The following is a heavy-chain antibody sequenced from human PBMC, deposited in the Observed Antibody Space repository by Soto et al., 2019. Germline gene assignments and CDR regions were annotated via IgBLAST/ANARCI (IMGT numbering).Heavy chain of an antibody. J-gene: IGHJ6*02. CDR1: GFTFSSYA. CDR3: AKDQAHYDFWSGPLMDV. V-gene: IGHV3-23*01. CDR2: ISGSGGST. D-gene: IGHD3-3*01. Sequence: GGSLRLSCAASGFTFSSYAMSWVRQAPGKGLEWVSAISGSGGSTYYADSVKGRFTISRDNSKNTLYLQMNSLRAEDTAVYYCAKDQAHYDFWSGPLMDVWGQGTTVTVSS.